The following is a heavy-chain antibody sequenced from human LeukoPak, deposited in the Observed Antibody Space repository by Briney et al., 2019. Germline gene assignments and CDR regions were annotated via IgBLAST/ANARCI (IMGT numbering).Heavy chain of an antibody. D-gene: IGHD2-15*01. J-gene: IGHJ3*02. V-gene: IGHV1-3*01. CDR3: ARELGYCSGGSCYSFRLDDAFDI. CDR1: GYTFINYA. Sequence: GASVKVSCKASGYTFINYALHWVRQAPGQRLEWMGWINAGNGNKKYSQKFQGRVSITRDTSASTAYMELSSLRSEDTAVYYCARELGYCSGGSCYSFRLDDAFDIWGQGTMVTVSS. CDR2: INAGNGNK.